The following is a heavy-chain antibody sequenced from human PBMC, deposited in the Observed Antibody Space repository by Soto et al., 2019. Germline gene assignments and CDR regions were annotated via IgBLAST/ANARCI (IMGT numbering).Heavy chain of an antibody. V-gene: IGHV4-31*03. D-gene: IGHD3-10*01. Sequence: SETLSLTCTVSGGSISSGGYYWSWIRQHPGKGLEWIGYIYYSGSTYYNPSLKSRVTISVDTSKNQFSLKLSSVTAADTAVYYCARLFRPLAYFDYWGQGTLVTVSS. CDR3: ARLFRPLAYFDY. J-gene: IGHJ4*02. CDR1: GGSISSGGYY. CDR2: IYYSGST.